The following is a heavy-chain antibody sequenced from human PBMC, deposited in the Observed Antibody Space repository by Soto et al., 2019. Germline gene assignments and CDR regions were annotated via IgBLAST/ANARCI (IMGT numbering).Heavy chain of an antibody. J-gene: IGHJ5*02. CDR1: GGSISSYY. CDR3: ARSQTADNWFDP. Sequence: SETLSLTCTVSGGSISSYYWSWIRQPPGKGLEWIGYMYYSGSTTYNPSLKSRVTMSVDTSKNQFSLKLRSVTAADTAVYYCARSQTADNWFDPWGQGTLVTVS. CDR2: MYYSGST. D-gene: IGHD2-21*02. V-gene: IGHV4-59*01.